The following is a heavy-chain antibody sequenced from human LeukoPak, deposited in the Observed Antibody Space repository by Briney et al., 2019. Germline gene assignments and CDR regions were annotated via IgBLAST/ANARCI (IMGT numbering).Heavy chain of an antibody. J-gene: IGHJ4*02. CDR1: GFTFSTYA. D-gene: IGHD2-2*02. CDR3: ARAQYCSSTSCYTRDRDY. CDR2: IGTYT. Sequence: GGSLRLSCAASGFTFSTYAMSWVRQAPGKGLEWVSAIGTYTYYADSVKGRFTISRDNAKNSLYLQMNSLRAEDTAVYYCARAQYCSSTSCYTRDRDYWGQGTLVTVSS. V-gene: IGHV3-21*01.